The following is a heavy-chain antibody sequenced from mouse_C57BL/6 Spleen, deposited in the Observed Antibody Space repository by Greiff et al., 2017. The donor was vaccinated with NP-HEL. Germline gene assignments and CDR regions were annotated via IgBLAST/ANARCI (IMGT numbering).Heavy chain of an antibody. CDR2: LNPNNGGT. V-gene: IGHV1-26*01. D-gene: IGHD1-1*01. Sequence: EVQLQQSGPELVKPGASVKISCKASGYTFTDSYMNWVKQSHGKSLEWIGDLNPNNGGTSYNQKFKGKATLTVDKSSSTAYMELRSLTSEDSAVYYCAREGYYYGSSYWYFDVWGTGTTVTVSS. CDR1: GYTFTDSY. CDR3: AREGYYYGSSYWYFDV. J-gene: IGHJ1*03.